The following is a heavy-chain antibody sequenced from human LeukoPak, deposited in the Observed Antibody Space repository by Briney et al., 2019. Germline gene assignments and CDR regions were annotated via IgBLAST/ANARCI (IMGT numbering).Heavy chain of an antibody. V-gene: IGHV3-21*01. CDR1: GFTFSSYS. Sequence: GGSLRLSCAASGFTFSSYSMNWVRQAPGKGLEWVSSISSSSSYIYYADSVKGRFTISRDNAKNSLYLQMNSLRAEDTAVYYCAREKIAVVTNTIFDYWGQGTLVTVSS. CDR3: AREKIAVVTNTIFDY. D-gene: IGHD3-22*01. J-gene: IGHJ4*02. CDR2: ISSSSSYI.